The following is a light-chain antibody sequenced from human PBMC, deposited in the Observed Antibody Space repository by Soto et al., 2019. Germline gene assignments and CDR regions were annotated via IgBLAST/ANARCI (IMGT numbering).Light chain of an antibody. CDR1: QSVSSK. J-gene: IGKJ1*01. V-gene: IGKV3-20*01. CDR2: DTS. CDR3: QQYGSTVA. Sequence: SPDTLSVSQGERATISFWASQSVSSKLAWYQQKPGQAPRLLIYDTSNRATGIPARFSGSGSGTDFTLTISRLEPEDFAVYYCQQYGSTVAFCQGTKVDI.